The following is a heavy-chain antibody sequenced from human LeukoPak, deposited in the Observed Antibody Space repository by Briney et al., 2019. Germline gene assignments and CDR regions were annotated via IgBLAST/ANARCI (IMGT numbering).Heavy chain of an antibody. J-gene: IGHJ4*02. CDR2: IYYSGST. CDR1: GGSISTYY. D-gene: IGHD1-1*01. V-gene: IGHV4-59*12. Sequence: SETLYLTCTASGGSISTYYWSWIRQPPGQGLEWIGYIYYSGSTNYNPSLKSRVTIAVDTSKNQFSLKLSSVTAADTAVYYCAREPQEGTLDYWGQGTLVTVSS. CDR3: AREPQEGTLDY.